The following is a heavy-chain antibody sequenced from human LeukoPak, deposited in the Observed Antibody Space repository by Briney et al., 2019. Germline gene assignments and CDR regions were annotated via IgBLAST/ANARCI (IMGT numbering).Heavy chain of an antibody. CDR1: GFTFSSYG. V-gene: IGHV3-33*06. CDR2: IWYDGSNK. Sequence: KPGGSLRLSCAASGFTFSSYGMHWVRQAPGKGLEWVAVIWYDGSNKYYADSVKGRFTISRDNSKNTLYLQMNSLRAEDTAVYYCAKDATWIQHFDYWGQGTLVIVSS. CDR3: AKDATWIQHFDY. D-gene: IGHD5-18*01. J-gene: IGHJ4*02.